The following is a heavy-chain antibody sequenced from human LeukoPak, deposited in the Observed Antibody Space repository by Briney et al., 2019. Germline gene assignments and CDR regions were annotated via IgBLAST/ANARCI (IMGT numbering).Heavy chain of an antibody. CDR2: MDYSGST. J-gene: IGHJ4*02. V-gene: IGHV4-39*01. D-gene: IGHD3-10*01. CDR3: ARHGSYGSGSYHYLDY. Sequence: SETLSLTCTVSGGSISSSSYYWAWIRQPPGKGLEWIGSMDYSGSTYCNPSLYSRLTVSVDTSRNQFALKLSSVTAADTAVYYCARHGSYGSGSYHYLDYWGQAPQATVSS. CDR1: GGSISSSSYY.